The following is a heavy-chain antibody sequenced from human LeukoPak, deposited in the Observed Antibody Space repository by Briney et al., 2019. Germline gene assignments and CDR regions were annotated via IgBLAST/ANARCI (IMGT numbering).Heavy chain of an antibody. V-gene: IGHV4-61*02. J-gene: IGHJ4*02. CDR2: IYTSGST. D-gene: IGHD3-22*01. CDR1: GGSISSGSYY. Sequence: SETLSLTCTVSGGSISSGSYYWSWIRQPAGKGLEWIGRIYTSGSTNYNPSLKSRVTISVDTSKNQFSLKLSSVTAADTAVYYCARATGYYSGFDSWGQGTLVTVSS. CDR3: ARATGYYSGFDS.